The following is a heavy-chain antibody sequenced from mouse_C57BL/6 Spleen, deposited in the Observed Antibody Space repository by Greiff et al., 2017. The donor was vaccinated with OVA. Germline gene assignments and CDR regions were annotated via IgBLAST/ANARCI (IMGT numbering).Heavy chain of an antibody. CDR3: TRRGSPPGAMDY. CDR2: ISSGGDYI. J-gene: IGHJ4*01. CDR1: GFTFSSYA. Sequence: EVKVEESGEGLVKPGGSLKLSCAASGFTFSSYAMSWVRQTPEKRLEWVAYISSGGDYIYYADTVKGRFTISRDNARNTLYLHMSSLKSYDTSMYYCTRRGSPPGAMDYWGQGTSVTVSS. V-gene: IGHV5-9-1*02.